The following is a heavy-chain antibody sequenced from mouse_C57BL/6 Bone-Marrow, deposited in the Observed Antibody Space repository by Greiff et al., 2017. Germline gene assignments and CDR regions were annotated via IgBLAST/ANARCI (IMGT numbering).Heavy chain of an antibody. Sequence: EVQRVESGGGLVKPGGSLKLSCAASGFTFSDYGMHWVRQAPEKGLEWVAYISSGSSTIYYADTVKGRFTISRDNAKNTLFLQMTSLRSEDTAMYYCARGRGHYAMDYWGQGTSVTVSS. CDR3: ARGRGHYAMDY. CDR1: GFTFSDYG. V-gene: IGHV5-17*01. CDR2: ISSGSSTI. J-gene: IGHJ4*01. D-gene: IGHD1-1*01.